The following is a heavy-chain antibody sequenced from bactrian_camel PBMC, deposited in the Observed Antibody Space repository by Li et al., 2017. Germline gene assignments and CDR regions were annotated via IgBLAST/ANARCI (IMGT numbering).Heavy chain of an antibody. CDR1: GLTYTPYY. J-gene: IGHJ4*01. V-gene: IGHV3-2*01. CDR3: AAPRAGTALAY. D-gene: IGHD6*01. CDR2: IKMDGGNT. Sequence: HVQLVESGGGLVQPGGSLSLACAASGLTYTPYYTSWVRQAPGKGLERVSSIKMDGGNTYYADSVKGRFAISRDNTKNTLYLQMVSLKTEETATYYCAAPRAGTALAYWGQGTQVTVS.